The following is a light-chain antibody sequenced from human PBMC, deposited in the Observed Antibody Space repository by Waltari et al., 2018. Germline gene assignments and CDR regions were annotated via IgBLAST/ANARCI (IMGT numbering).Light chain of an antibody. CDR3: QQYNSWRT. V-gene: IGKV3-15*01. J-gene: IGKJ2*01. CDR2: GAS. Sequence: EILMTQSPATLSVSPGETATLSCRASQSISRNLAWYQQKPGQAPRLLTFGASTRAPGVPDKFSGTGSGTDFILTISSLQSEDFAVYYCQQYNSWRTFGQGTKLEIK. CDR1: QSISRN.